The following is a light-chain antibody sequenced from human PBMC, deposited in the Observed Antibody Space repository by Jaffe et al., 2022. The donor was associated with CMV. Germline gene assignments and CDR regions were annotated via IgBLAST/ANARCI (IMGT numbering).Light chain of an antibody. CDR1: QNIINW. CDR2: KTS. V-gene: IGKV1-5*03. Sequence: DIHMTQSPSTLSASVGDRVTITCRASQNIINWLAWYQQKPGKAPNVLIYKTSTLESGVPSRFSGSGSGTEFTLTISSLQPDDFATYYCQQYNTYPRTFGQGTKVEVK. CDR3: QQYNTYPRT. J-gene: IGKJ1*01.